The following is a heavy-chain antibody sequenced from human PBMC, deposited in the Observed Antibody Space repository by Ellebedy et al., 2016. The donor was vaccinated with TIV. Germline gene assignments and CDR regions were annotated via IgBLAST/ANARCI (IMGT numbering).Heavy chain of an antibody. CDR3: ARDLHFAFDY. Sequence: GESLKISCAASGFTFSSYWMSWVRQAPGKGLEWVANIKEDGSEKNYVDSVEGRFTISRDNARNSLYLQMNSLRAEDTAVYYCARDLHFAFDYWGRGTLVTVSS. CDR1: GFTFSSYW. CDR2: IKEDGSEK. J-gene: IGHJ4*02. V-gene: IGHV3-7*01.